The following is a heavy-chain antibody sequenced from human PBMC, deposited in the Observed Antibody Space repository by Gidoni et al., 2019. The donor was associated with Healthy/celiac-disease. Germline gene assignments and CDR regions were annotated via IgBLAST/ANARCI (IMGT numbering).Heavy chain of an antibody. Sequence: QVQLVESGGGVVQPGRSLRLSCAASGFTFSSHAMHWVRQAPGKGLVWVAVISYDGSNKYYADSVKGRFTISRDNSKNTLYLQMNSLRAEDTAVYYCARTPRRDGYNGGVDIWGQGTMVTVSS. J-gene: IGHJ3*02. CDR1: GFTFSSHA. CDR2: ISYDGSNK. V-gene: IGHV3-30-3*01. CDR3: ARTPRRDGYNGGVDI. D-gene: IGHD5-12*01.